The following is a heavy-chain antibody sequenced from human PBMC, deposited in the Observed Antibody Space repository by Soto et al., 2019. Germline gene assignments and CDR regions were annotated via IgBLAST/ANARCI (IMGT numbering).Heavy chain of an antibody. CDR1: GFTFSRNG. Sequence: QVQLVESGGGVVQPGTSLRLTCAGSGFTFSRNGMHWVRQAPGKGLEWVALVSYDGSQKYYVDSVKGRFTMSRDNSENTLYLQMNSLRPEDTAVYYCARWVGGSMSDNSGKYDSWGQGTLVTVSS. V-gene: IGHV3-30*03. D-gene: IGHD3-22*01. J-gene: IGHJ5*01. CDR3: ARWVGGSMSDNSGKYDS. CDR2: VSYDGSQK.